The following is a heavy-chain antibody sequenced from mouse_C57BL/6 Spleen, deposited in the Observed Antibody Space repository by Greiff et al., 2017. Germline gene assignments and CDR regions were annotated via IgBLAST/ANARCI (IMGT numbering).Heavy chain of an antibody. D-gene: IGHD1-1*01. CDR2: IYPGDGDT. CDR1: GYAFSSSW. CDR3: AGSSSGYYFDY. J-gene: IGHJ2*01. Sequence: VQLQQSGPELVKPGASVKISCKASGYAFSSSWMNWVKQRPGQGLEWIGRIYPGDGDTNYNGKFKGKATLTADKSSSTAYMQLSSLTSEDSAVYFCAGSSSGYYFDYWGQGTTLTVSS. V-gene: IGHV1-82*01.